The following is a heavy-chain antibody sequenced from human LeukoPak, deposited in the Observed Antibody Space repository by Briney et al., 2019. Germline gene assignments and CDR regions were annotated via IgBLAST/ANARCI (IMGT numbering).Heavy chain of an antibody. CDR3: ARVLRGGNGYNSPAFDY. J-gene: IGHJ4*02. Sequence: QSGGSLRLSCAASGFTFSSYSMNWVRQAPGKGLEWVSYISSSSSTIYYADSVKGRFTISRDNAKNSLYLQMNSLRAEDTAVYYCARVLRGGNGYNSPAFDYWGQGTLVTVSS. CDR2: ISSSSSTI. V-gene: IGHV3-48*01. CDR1: GFTFSSYS. D-gene: IGHD5-24*01.